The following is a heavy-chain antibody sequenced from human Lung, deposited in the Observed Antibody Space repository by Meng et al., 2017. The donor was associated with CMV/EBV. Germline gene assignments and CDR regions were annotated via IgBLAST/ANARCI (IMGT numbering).Heavy chain of an antibody. CDR2: IDHSGST. CDR1: GGSFSGYY. CDR3: ARGGGYCSGTSCYNDY. D-gene: IGHD2-2*02. J-gene: IGHJ4*02. V-gene: IGHV4-34*01. Sequence: LSCAVYGGSFSGYYWTWIRQPPRKGLEWIGEIDHSGSTNYNPSLKSRVTISVDTSKSQFSLRLSSVTAADTAIYYCARGGGYCSGTSCYNDYWGQGXLVTVSS.